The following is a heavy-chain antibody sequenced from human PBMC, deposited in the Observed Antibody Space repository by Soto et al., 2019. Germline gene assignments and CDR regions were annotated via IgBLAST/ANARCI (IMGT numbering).Heavy chain of an antibody. CDR1: GYTFTSYA. D-gene: IGHD6-19*01. Sequence: QVQLVQSGAEEKKPGASVKVSCKASGYTFTSYAMHWVRQAPGQRLEWMGWINAGNGNTKYSQKFQGRVTITRDTSASTAYMELRSLRSEDTAVYYCARAVAVPADFDYWGPGTLVTVSS. J-gene: IGHJ4*02. CDR2: INAGNGNT. CDR3: ARAVAVPADFDY. V-gene: IGHV1-3*05.